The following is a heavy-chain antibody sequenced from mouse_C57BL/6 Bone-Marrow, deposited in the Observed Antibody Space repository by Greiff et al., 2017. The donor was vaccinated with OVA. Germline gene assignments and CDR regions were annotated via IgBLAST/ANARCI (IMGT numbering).Heavy chain of an antibody. J-gene: IGHJ3*01. V-gene: IGHV3-6*01. CDR3: ARDRYDYARWFAY. D-gene: IGHD2-4*01. CDR1: GYSITSGYY. Sequence: EVKLVESGPGLVKPSQSLSLTCSVTGYSITSGYYWNWIRQFPGNKLEWMGYISYDGSNNYNPSLKNRISITRDTSKNQFFLKLNSVTTEDTATYYCARDRYDYARWFAYWGQGTLVTVSA. CDR2: ISYDGSN.